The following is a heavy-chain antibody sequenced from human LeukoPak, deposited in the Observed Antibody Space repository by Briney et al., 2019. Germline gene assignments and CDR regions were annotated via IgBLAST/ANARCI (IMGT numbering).Heavy chain of an antibody. CDR1: GDSINNYY. CDR2: IYYSGST. CDR3: ARVARIGFDY. J-gene: IGHJ4*02. V-gene: IGHV4-59*01. Sequence: PSETLSLTCTVSGDSINNYYWSWIRQPPGKRLEWIGYIYYSGSTSYNPSLKSRVTISVDTSKNQFSLKLSSVTAADTAVYYCARVARIGFDYWGQGTLVTVSS. D-gene: IGHD5-12*01.